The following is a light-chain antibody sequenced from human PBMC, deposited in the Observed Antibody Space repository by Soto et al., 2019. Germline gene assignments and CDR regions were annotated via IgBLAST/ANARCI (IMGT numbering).Light chain of an antibody. V-gene: IGKV1-5*03. CDR3: QQYNGYSRT. CDR1: QSISSW. Sequence: DMQMTQSPSTLSASVGDRVTITCRASQSISSWLAWYQQKPGKAPKLLIYKASSLESGVPSRFSGSGSGTEFTLTISSLQPDDFATYYCQQYNGYSRTFGQGTKVDI. CDR2: KAS. J-gene: IGKJ1*01.